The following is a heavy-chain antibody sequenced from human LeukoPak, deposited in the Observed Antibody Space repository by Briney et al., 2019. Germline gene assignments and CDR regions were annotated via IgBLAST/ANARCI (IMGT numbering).Heavy chain of an antibody. D-gene: IGHD6-13*01. CDR3: ARAVAAAGTGVYYFDY. J-gene: IGHJ4*02. V-gene: IGHV4-59*01. CDR2: IYYSGST. Sequence: SETLSLTCSVSGAPISSYYWSWIRQPPGKGLEWIGYIYYSGSTNYNPSLKSRVTISVDTSKNQFSLKLSSVTAADTAVYYCARAVAAAGTGVYYFDYWGQGTLVTVSS. CDR1: GAPISSYY.